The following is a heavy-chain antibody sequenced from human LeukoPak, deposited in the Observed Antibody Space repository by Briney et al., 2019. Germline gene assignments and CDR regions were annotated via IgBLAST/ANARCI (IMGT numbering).Heavy chain of an antibody. J-gene: IGHJ4*02. CDR1: RYTFTSYY. D-gene: IGHD3-16*01. CDR3: ARDLIMTLHLDFDY. CDR2: INPSDGST. V-gene: IGHV1-46*01. Sequence: ASVKVSCKASRYTFTSYYVHWVRQAPGQGPEWMGIINPSDGSTNYAQKFQGRVTMTRDTSTSTVYMELSSLRSEDTAVYYCARDLIMTLHLDFDYWGQGTLVTVSS.